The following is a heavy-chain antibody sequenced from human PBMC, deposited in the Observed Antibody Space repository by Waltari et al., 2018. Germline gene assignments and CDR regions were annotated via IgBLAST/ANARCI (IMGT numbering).Heavy chain of an antibody. CDR3: ATVAQYDFWGGPTFDY. CDR2: INPNSGGT. Sequence: QVQLVQSGAEVKKPGASVKISCKASGYTFTGYYMHWVRQAPGQGLEWMGRINPNSGGTNYAQKFQGRVTMTRDTSISTAYMELSRLRSDDTAVYYCATVAQYDFWGGPTFDYWGQGTLVTVSS. D-gene: IGHD3-3*01. V-gene: IGHV1-2*06. CDR1: GYTFTGYY. J-gene: IGHJ4*02.